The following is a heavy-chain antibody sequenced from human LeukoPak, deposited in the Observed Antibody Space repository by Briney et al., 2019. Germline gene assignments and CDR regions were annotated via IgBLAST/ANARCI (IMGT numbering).Heavy chain of an antibody. CDR3: ARAPTCSSTSCLDRPPTDY. CDR1: GFTFSTYA. CDR2: ISGSGGSI. D-gene: IGHD2-2*01. V-gene: IGHV3-23*01. Sequence: GGSLRLSCAASGFTFSTYAMNWVRQAPGKGLEWVSSISGSGGSIFYADSVKGRCTISRDNAKNSLYLQMNSLRAEDTAVYYCARAPTCSSTSCLDRPPTDYWGQGTLVTVSS. J-gene: IGHJ4*02.